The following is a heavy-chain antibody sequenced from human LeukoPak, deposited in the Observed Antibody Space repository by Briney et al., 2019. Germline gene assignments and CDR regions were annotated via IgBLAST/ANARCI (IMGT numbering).Heavy chain of an antibody. V-gene: IGHV3-30*02. Sequence: PGGSLRLSCAASGFTFNTYGMHWVRQAPGKGLEWVAFIRYNGSYKYYADSVKGRFTISRDNAKNSLYLQMNSLRAEDTAVYYCARDRSSGRYYYYYMDVWGKGTTVTVSS. CDR3: ARDRSSGRYYYYYMDV. J-gene: IGHJ6*03. CDR2: IRYNGSYK. CDR1: GFTFNTYG. D-gene: IGHD6-19*01.